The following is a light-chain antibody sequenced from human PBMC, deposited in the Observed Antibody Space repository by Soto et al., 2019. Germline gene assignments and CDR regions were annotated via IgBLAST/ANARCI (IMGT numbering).Light chain of an antibody. Sequence: QSVLTQPPSVSGAPGQRVTIPCTGSSSNIGAGYGVQWYQQLPGTAPKLLIYADNNRPSGVPDQFSGSKSGTSASLAIAGLQAGDEADYYCQSYDISLTGSRVFGGGTKLTVL. CDR1: SSNIGAGYG. CDR2: ADN. CDR3: QSYDISLTGSRV. J-gene: IGLJ3*02. V-gene: IGLV1-40*01.